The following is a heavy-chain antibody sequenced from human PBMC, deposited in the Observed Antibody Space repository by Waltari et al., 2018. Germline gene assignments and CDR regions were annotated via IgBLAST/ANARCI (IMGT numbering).Heavy chain of an antibody. CDR2: ISAYNGNT. D-gene: IGHD1-26*01. V-gene: IGHV1-18*01. CDR1: GYTFTSYG. CDR3: ARDPHLSSGSYREVEFDY. J-gene: IGHJ4*02. Sequence: QVQLVQSGAEVKKPGASVKVSCKASGYTFTSYGISWVRQAPGQGLEWMGWISAYNGNTNDAQKRQGRVTMTTDTSTSTAYMELRSLRSDDTAVYYCARDPHLSSGSYREVEFDYWGQGTLVTVSS.